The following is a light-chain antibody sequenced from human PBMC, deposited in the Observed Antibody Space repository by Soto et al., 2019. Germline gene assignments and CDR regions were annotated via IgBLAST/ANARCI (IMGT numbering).Light chain of an antibody. CDR2: DNN. Sequence: QSVLTQPPSVSAAPGQKVTISCSGSSSNIGNNYVSWYQQLPGTAPKLLIYDNNKRPSGIPDRFSGSKSGTSATVGITGLQTGDEADYYCGTWDSSLSAGYVFGTGTKVTVL. CDR3: GTWDSSLSAGYV. CDR1: SSNIGNNY. J-gene: IGLJ1*01. V-gene: IGLV1-51*01.